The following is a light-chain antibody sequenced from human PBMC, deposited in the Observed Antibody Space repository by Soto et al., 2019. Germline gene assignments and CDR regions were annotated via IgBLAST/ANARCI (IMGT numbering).Light chain of an antibody. CDR3: QQHDNWPRT. Sequence: EIVMTQSPATLSVSPGERSTLSSRASQSVSNNLAWYQQIPGQAPRLLIHGTSTRATDIPARFSGSGSGTAFTLTISSLQSEDFAVYYCQQHDNWPRTFGQGTKVDI. CDR2: GTS. CDR1: QSVSNN. J-gene: IGKJ1*01. V-gene: IGKV3-15*01.